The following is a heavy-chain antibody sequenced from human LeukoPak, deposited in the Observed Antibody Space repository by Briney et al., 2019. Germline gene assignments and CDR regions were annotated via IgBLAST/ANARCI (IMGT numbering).Heavy chain of an antibody. CDR1: GGSFSGYY. V-gene: IGHV4-34*01. D-gene: IGHD6-19*01. CDR2: INHSGST. CDR3: ARVSPYSSGWLFDY. Sequence: PSETLSLTCAVYGGSFSGYYWSWIRQPPGKGLEWIGEINHSGSTNYNPSLKSRVTISVDTSKNQFSLKLSSVTAADTAVYYCARVSPYSSGWLFDYWGQGALVTVSS. J-gene: IGHJ4*02.